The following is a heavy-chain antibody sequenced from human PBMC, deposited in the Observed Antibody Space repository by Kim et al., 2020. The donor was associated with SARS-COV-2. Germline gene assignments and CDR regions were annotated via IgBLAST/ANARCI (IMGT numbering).Heavy chain of an antibody. V-gene: IGHV3-53*04. CDR2: IYSGGST. CDR3: ARTKPIVGATPVAFDI. CDR1: GFTVSSNY. D-gene: IGHD1-26*01. Sequence: GGSLRLSCAASGFTVSSNYMSWVRQAPGKGLEWVSVIYSGGSTYYADSVKGRFTISRHNSKNTLYLQMNSLRAEDTAVYYCARTKPIVGATPVAFDIWGQETMVTVSS. J-gene: IGHJ3*02.